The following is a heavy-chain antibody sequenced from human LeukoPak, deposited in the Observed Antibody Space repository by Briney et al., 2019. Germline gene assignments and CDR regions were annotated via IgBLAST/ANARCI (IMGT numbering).Heavy chain of an antibody. CDR3: TTGYYEPFEK. CDR1: GGSIGSYY. J-gene: IGHJ4*02. V-gene: IGHV4-59*01. Sequence: SETLSLTCTVSGGSIGSYYWNWIRQPPGKGPEWIGCISDTGTTKYNPAFKSRVTISVDTSKNQFSLKLTSVTAADTAVYFCTTGYYEPFEKWGQGTLVSVSS. D-gene: IGHD3-22*01. CDR2: ISDTGTT.